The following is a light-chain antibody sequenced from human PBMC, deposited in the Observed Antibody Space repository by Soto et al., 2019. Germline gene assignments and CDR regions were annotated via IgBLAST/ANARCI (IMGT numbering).Light chain of an antibody. CDR2: GAS. Sequence: EIVLTQSPGTLSLSPGERATLSCRASQSVSSSYFAWSQQKPGQAPRLLLYGASTRATGIPARFSGSGSGTEFTLTISSLQSEDFAVYYCQQRRNWPTWTFGQGTKVDIK. V-gene: IGKV3D-20*02. CDR3: QQRRNWPTWT. CDR1: QSVSSSY. J-gene: IGKJ1*01.